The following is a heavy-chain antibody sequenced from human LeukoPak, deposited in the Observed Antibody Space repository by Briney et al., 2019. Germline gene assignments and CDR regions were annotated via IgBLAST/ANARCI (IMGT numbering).Heavy chain of an antibody. Sequence: GGSLRLSCAASGFTFSSYWMSWVRQAPGKGLEWVANINQDGSEKYYVDSVKGRFTISRDNAKNSLYLQMNRLRAEDTAVYYCARAKVVDATFYYSHAMDVWGHGTMVTVSS. D-gene: IGHD2-15*01. CDR2: INQDGSEK. V-gene: IGHV3-7*01. CDR1: GFTFSSYW. CDR3: ARAKVVDATFYYSHAMDV. J-gene: IGHJ6*02.